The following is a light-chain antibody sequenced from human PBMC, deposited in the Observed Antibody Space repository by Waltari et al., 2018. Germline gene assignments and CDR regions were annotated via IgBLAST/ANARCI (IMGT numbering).Light chain of an antibody. CDR2: DVG. CDR3: CSYAGSYTFV. V-gene: IGLV2-11*01. Sequence: QSALTQPRSVSGSPGQSVTISCSGTSSDVGSYNFVSWYQQHPGNAPKLLIYDVGKRPSGVPDRFSGSKSGNTASLTISGLQTEDESDYYCCSYAGSYTFVFGGGTQLTVL. J-gene: IGLJ7*01. CDR1: SSDVGSYNF.